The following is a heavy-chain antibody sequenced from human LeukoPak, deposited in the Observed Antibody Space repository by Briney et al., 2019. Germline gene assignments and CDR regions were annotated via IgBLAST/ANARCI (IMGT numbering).Heavy chain of an antibody. J-gene: IGHJ4*02. CDR1: GYTFTSYC. CDR2: INPSGDST. D-gene: IGHD3-22*01. CDR3: ARSLTMIIVGPSASFDY. Sequence: GASVKVSCKASGYTFTSYCMHWVRQAPGQGLEWMGMINPSGDSTSYAQKFQGRVTMTRDTSTSTVYMELSSLRSEDTALYYCARSLTMIIVGPSASFDYWGQGTLVTVSS. V-gene: IGHV1-46*01.